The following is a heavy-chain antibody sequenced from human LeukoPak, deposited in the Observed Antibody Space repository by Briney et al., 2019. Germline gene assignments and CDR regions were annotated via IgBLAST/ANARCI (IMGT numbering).Heavy chain of an antibody. J-gene: IGHJ4*02. CDR3: ARHYYGSGTYYHFDS. Sequence: GASVKVSCKASGYSFPSYGISWVRQAPRQGLEWMGWISPYNGNTNYAQKLQGRLTLTTDTSTNTAYMELKSLGFDDAAVYFCARHYYGSGTYYHFDSWGPGTLVTVSS. CDR2: ISPYNGNT. CDR1: GYSFPSYG. V-gene: IGHV1-18*01. D-gene: IGHD3-10*01.